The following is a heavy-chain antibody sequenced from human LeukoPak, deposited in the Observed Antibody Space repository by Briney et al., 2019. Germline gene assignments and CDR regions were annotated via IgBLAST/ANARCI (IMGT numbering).Heavy chain of an antibody. CDR1: GGSISSSSYY. J-gene: IGHJ4*02. V-gene: IGHV4-39*01. Sequence: SETLSLTCTVSGGSISSSSYYWGWIRRPPGKGLEWVGSIYYSGSTYYNPSLKSRVTISVDTSKNQFSLKLSSVTAADTAVYYCARQPDYWGQGTLVTVSS. CDR3: ARQPDY. CDR2: IYYSGST.